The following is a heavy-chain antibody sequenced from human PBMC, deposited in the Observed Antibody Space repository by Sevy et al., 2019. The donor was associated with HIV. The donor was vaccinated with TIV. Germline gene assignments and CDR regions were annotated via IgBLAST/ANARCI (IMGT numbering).Heavy chain of an antibody. J-gene: IGHJ6*02. CDR3: AKGDRTFYGMDV. CDR1: GFTFSTYT. V-gene: IGHV3-23*01. Sequence: PGGSLRLSCAASGFTFSTYTMNWVRQAPGKGLEWVSAISGSGGTTYNADSLKGRFTISRDNSKNTLYLQMISLRAEDTAVYYCAKGDRTFYGMDVWGQGTTVTVSS. D-gene: IGHD2-15*01. CDR2: ISGSGGTT.